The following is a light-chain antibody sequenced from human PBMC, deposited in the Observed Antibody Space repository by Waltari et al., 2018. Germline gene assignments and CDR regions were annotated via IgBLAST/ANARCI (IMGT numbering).Light chain of an antibody. V-gene: IGLV2-23*02. CDR3: SSYAGSSKGV. CDR2: AVS. Sequence: QSALTQPASVSGSPGQSITISCTGTSSAVGNYKRVSWYQQHPGKAPKLMIYAVSKRPPGVSDRFSGSKSGDMASLANSGLQPEDEAEYFCSSYAGSSKGVFGGGTKVTVL. CDR1: SSAVGNYKR. J-gene: IGLJ2*01.